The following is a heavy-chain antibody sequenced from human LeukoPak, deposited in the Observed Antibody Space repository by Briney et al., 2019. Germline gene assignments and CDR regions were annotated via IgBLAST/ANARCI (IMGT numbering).Heavy chain of an antibody. CDR3: AKDTAASSSWYSYMDV. CDR2: IIGGAGGT. J-gene: IGHJ6*03. V-gene: IGHV3-23*01. D-gene: IGHD6-13*01. Sequence: GGSLRLSCAASGFSFSSHGMSWVRQAPGKGLEWVSGIIGGAGGTYYADSVKGRFTISRDNSKNTLYLQMNSLRAEDTAVYYCAKDTAASSSWYSYMDVWGKGTKVTISS. CDR1: GFSFSSHG.